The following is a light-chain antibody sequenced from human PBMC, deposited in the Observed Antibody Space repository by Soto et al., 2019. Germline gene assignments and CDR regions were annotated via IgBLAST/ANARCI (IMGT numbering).Light chain of an antibody. Sequence: EVLLTQSPATLSLSPGERATLSCRASQSVSSYLAWYQQKPGQAPRLLIYDASNRATGIPARFSGSGSGTDFTLTFSSLEPEDFAVYYCKQRSNWPPTFGQGTKV. V-gene: IGKV3-11*01. CDR3: KQRSNWPPT. J-gene: IGKJ1*01. CDR2: DAS. CDR1: QSVSSY.